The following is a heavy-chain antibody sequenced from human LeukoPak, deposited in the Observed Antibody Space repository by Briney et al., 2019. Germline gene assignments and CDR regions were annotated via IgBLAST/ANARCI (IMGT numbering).Heavy chain of an antibody. Sequence: GGSLRLSCAASGFTFSSYMNWARPAPGKGLEWVSSLSSTSSYIYYADSVKGRFTISRDNAKNSLYLQMNSLRADDTAVYYCARGQSRYFDWYLGFFDYWGQGTLVTVSS. CDR1: GFTFSSY. J-gene: IGHJ4*02. CDR2: LSSTSSYI. CDR3: ARGQSRYFDWYLGFFDY. D-gene: IGHD3-9*01. V-gene: IGHV3-21*01.